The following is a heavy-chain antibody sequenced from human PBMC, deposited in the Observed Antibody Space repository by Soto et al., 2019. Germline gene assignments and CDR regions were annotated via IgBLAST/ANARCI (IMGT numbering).Heavy chain of an antibody. D-gene: IGHD3-10*01. J-gene: IGHJ6*02. CDR2: ISDYNGNT. CDR3: AREGYYSGSGTYSPPRYYGMDV. V-gene: IGHV1-18*01. Sequence: QVQLVQSGAEVRKPGASVKVSCKASGYTFSNYGLSWVRQAPGQGLEWMGWISDYNGNTHYAQKFQGRLIMTTDTSTRKAYVEWRSLTSDDTAVYFCAREGYYSGSGTYSPPRYYGMDVWGQGTTVTVSS. CDR1: GYTFSNYG.